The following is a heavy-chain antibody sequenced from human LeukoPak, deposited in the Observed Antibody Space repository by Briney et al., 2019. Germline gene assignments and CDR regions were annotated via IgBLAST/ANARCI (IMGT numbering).Heavy chain of an antibody. V-gene: IGHV3-7*02. CDR2: IKQDGSAK. CDR3: ARVIYSGWEGELSD. CDR1: GFTFSRYW. J-gene: IGHJ4*02. D-gene: IGHD6-19*01. Sequence: GGSLRLSCAASGFTFSRYWMSWVRQAPGKGLEWVANIKQDGSAKYYGDSVEGRFTISRDNAKNTLYLQMNSLRAEDTAVYYCARVIYSGWEGELSDWGQGTLVTVSS.